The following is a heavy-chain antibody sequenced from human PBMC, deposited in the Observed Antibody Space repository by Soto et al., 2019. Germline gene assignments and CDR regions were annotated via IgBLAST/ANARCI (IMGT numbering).Heavy chain of an antibody. Sequence: QVQLVESGGGVVQPGRSLRLSCAASGFTFSSYAMHWVRQAPGKGLEWVAVISYDGSNKYYADSVKGRFTISRDNSKNTLYLQMNSLRAEDTAVYYCARDEQPVVTYSFDYWGQGTLVTVSS. V-gene: IGHV3-30-3*01. J-gene: IGHJ4*02. CDR1: GFTFSSYA. CDR2: ISYDGSNK. D-gene: IGHD6-6*01. CDR3: ARDEQPVVTYSFDY.